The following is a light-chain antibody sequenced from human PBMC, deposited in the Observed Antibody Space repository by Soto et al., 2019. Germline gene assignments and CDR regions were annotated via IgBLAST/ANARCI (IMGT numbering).Light chain of an antibody. J-gene: IGLJ3*02. CDR2: DVS. V-gene: IGLV2-14*01. CDR1: SSDVGGYNY. Sequence: QSALTKPASVSGSPGQSITISCTGTSSDVGGYNYVSWYQQHPGKAPKLMIYDVSNRPSGVANRFSGSKSGNTASLTISGLHAEDEAEYYFSSYTSSSTLEFGGGTKLTVL. CDR3: SSYTSSSTLE.